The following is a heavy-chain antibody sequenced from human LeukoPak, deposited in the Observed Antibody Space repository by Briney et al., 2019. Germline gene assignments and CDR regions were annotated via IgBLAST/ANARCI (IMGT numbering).Heavy chain of an antibody. J-gene: IGHJ4*02. D-gene: IGHD3-10*01. CDR2: FSGSGGST. V-gene: IGHV3-23*01. Sequence: GGSLRLSCAASGFTFSSYAMSWVRQAPGKGLECISGFSGSGGSTYYADSVKGRFTISRDNSKNTLYLQMNSLRAEDTAVYYCAKSSLATPGGYFDYWGQGTLVTVSS. CDR3: AKSSLATPGGYFDY. CDR1: GFTFSSYA.